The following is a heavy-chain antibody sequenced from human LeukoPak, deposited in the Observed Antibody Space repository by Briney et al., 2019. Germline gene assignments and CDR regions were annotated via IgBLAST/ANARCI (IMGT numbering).Heavy chain of an antibody. Sequence: ASVKVSYKPSRYTFTSYVISWVRQAPGQGLEWMGRIIPILGIANYAQKFQGRVTITADKSTSTAYMELSSLRSEDTAVYYCARDPNYYDSSASWGQGTMVTVSS. J-gene: IGHJ3*01. CDR1: RYTFTSYV. CDR2: IIPILGIA. D-gene: IGHD3-22*01. CDR3: ARDPNYYDSSAS. V-gene: IGHV1-69*04.